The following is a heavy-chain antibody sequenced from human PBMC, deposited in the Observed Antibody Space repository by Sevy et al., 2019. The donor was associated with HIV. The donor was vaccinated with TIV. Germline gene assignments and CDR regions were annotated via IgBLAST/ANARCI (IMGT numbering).Heavy chain of an antibody. CDR2: IKQDGYET. D-gene: IGHD6-13*01. CDR1: GFNFRNSW. CDR3: AKRNGAIAAAGLDYFDY. V-gene: IGHV3-7*03. Sequence: GGSLRLSCATFGFNFRNSWMAWVRQTPGKGLEFLADIKQDGYETYYVDSVKGRFTISRDNAKNSLHLQMNSLRAEDTAVYYCAKRNGAIAAAGLDYFDYWGQGTLVTVSS. J-gene: IGHJ4*02.